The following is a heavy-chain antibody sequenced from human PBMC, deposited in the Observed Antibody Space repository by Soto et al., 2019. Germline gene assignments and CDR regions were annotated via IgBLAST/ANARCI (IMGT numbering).Heavy chain of an antibody. J-gene: IGHJ4*02. CDR1: GGSISSGGYY. CDR2: IYYSGST. D-gene: IGHD1-26*01. CDR3: ARGSGSYSSNLDY. Sequence: PSETLSLTCTVSGGSISSGGYYWSWIRQHPGKGLEWIGYIYYSGSTYYNPSLKSRVTISVDTSKNQFSLKLNSMTAADTAVYYCARGSGSYSSNLDYWGQGTLVTVSS. V-gene: IGHV4-31*03.